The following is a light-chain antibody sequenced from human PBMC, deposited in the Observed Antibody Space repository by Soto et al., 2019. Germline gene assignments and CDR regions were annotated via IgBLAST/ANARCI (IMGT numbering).Light chain of an antibody. CDR2: KAS. V-gene: IGKV1-5*03. J-gene: IGKJ2*01. CDR3: QQYNSYPYT. CDR1: QSISSW. Sequence: DIQLTQSPSTLSASVGDRVTITCRASQSISSWLAWYQQKPGKAPKLLIYKASSLESGVPSRFSGSGSGTEFTLTISSLQPDDFATYYCQQYNSYPYTFGQGTKLEIK.